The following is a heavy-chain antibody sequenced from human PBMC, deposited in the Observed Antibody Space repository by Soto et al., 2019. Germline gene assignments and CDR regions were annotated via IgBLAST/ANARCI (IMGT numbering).Heavy chain of an antibody. Sequence: VGSLRLSCVGSGFTFSTYSSNWVRQAPGKGLEWVSSISSRSDIYYADSVKGRFTISRDNAKNSVSLQMNSLRAEDTAVYYCAREYTAWPLAYGLDVWGQGTTVTVSS. V-gene: IGHV3-21*01. D-gene: IGHD2-2*02. CDR1: GFTFSTYS. CDR3: AREYTAWPLAYGLDV. J-gene: IGHJ6*02. CDR2: ISSRSDI.